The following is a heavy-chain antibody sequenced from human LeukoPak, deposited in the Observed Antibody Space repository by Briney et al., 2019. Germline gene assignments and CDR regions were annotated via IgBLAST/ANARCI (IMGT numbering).Heavy chain of an antibody. CDR1: GFPFSSYV. V-gene: IGHV3-7*01. Sequence: PGGSLILSCAASGFPFSSYVMSWVRQAPGKGLEWVANIQQDGSEKKYVDSVKGRFTISRDNAKNSLYLQMDSLRAEDTAVYYCVRLRYTYGKNFDCWGQGTLVTVSS. CDR3: VRLRYTYGKNFDC. J-gene: IGHJ4*02. CDR2: IQQDGSEK. D-gene: IGHD5-18*01.